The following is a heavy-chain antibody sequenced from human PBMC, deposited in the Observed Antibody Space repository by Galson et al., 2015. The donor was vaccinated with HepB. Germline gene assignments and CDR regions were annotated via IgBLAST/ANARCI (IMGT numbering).Heavy chain of an antibody. CDR2: FIPIFGPA. Sequence: SVKVSCKASGGTFSNYVISWVRQAPGQGLEWMGGFIPIFGPANYAQKFQGRVTITADESTSTAYMELSSLRFEDTAVYYCARDGGLDSSSPNHGMDVWGQGTTVTVSS. CDR1: GGTFSNYV. CDR3: ARDGGLDSSSPNHGMDV. J-gene: IGHJ6*02. V-gene: IGHV1-69*13. D-gene: IGHD6-6*01.